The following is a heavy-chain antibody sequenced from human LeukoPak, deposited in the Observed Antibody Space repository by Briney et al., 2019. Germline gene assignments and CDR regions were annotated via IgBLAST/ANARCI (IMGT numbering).Heavy chain of an antibody. CDR1: GFTFSDYW. CDR2: IRSTIYGGTT. V-gene: IGHV3-49*04. Sequence: GGSLRLSCAASGFTFSDYWMTWVRQAPGKGLEWLGFIRSTIYGGTTDYAASVKGRFTISRDDSKSIAYLQMNSLKTEDTAMYYCTRDYPASFDVWGQGTLVTVSS. CDR3: TRDYPASFDV. J-gene: IGHJ3*01.